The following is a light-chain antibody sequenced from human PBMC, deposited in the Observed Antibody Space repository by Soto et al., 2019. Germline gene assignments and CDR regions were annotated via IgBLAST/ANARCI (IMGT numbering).Light chain of an antibody. CDR2: GAS. Sequence: DIVLTQSPGTLSLSPGERATLSCRASQIISSTYLGWYQQKPGQAPRLLIYGASSRATGIPDRFSGSGSGTDFTLTISRLEPEDVAVYYCQQYGTSLYTFGQGTKLEIK. J-gene: IGKJ2*01. CDR3: QQYGTSLYT. V-gene: IGKV3-20*01. CDR1: QIISSTY.